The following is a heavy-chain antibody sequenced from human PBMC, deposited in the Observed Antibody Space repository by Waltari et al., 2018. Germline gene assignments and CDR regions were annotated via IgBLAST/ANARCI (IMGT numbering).Heavy chain of an antibody. CDR2: IIPIFGTA. CDR3: ARSKRGYSGYDWFDP. Sequence: QVQLVQSGAEVKKPGSSVKVSCKASGGTFSSYAISWVRQAPGQGLEWMGGIIPIFGTANYAQKFQGRVTITPAESTSTAYMELSSVTAADTAVYYCARSKRGYSGYDWFDPWGQGTLVTVSS. CDR1: GGTFSSYA. D-gene: IGHD5-12*01. J-gene: IGHJ5*02. V-gene: IGHV1-69*05.